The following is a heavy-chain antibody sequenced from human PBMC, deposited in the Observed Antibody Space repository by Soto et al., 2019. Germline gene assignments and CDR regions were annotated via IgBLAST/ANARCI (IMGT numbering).Heavy chain of an antibody. CDR2: IITIFGTA. J-gene: IGHJ6*02. CDR3: ANPLGFGESRVYYYYGMDV. Sequence: SVKISCKASGGTFSSYAISWERQAPGQGLEWMGGIITIFGTANYTQKFQGRVTITADETTSTAYMELSSLGSEDTAVYYCANPLGFGESRVYYYYGMDVWGQGPTVTVSS. CDR1: GGTFSSYA. D-gene: IGHD3-10*01. V-gene: IGHV1-69*13.